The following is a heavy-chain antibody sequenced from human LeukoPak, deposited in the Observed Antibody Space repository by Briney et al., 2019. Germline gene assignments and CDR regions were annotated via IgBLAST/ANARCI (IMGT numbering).Heavy chain of an antibody. J-gene: IGHJ3*02. V-gene: IGHV1-18*01. CDR3: ARVELRYDAFDI. CDR2: IGAYNGNT. D-gene: IGHD1-26*01. Sequence: ASVKVSCKASGYTFTSYGISWVRQAPGQGLEWMGWIGAYNGNTNYAQKLQGRVTMTTDTSTSTAYMELRSLRSDDTAVYYCARVELRYDAFDIWGQGTMVTVSS. CDR1: GYTFTSYG.